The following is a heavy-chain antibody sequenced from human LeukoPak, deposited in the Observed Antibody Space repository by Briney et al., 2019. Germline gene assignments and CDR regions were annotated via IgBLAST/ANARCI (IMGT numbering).Heavy chain of an antibody. J-gene: IGHJ3*02. CDR1: GGSFSSYS. V-gene: IGHV4-4*07. CDR2: IYTSGST. Sequence: SETLSLTCAVYGGSFSSYSWNWIRQPAGKGLEWIGRIYTSGSTKYSPSLKSRVTMSVDTSKNQFSLKLSSVTAADTAVYYCARDKKTSYYDSSGYYYPDAFDIWGQGTTVTVSS. CDR3: ARDKKTSYYDSSGYYYPDAFDI. D-gene: IGHD3-22*01.